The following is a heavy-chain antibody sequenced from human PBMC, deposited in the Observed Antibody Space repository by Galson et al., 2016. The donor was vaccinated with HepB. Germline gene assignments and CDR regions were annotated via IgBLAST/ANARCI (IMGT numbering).Heavy chain of an antibody. CDR1: GFTFSSYW. Sequence: SLRLSCAASGFTFSSYWMHWVRQAPGKGLVWVSRIDNDGSSTTYADSVKGRFTISRDNAKNTLYLQMNSLRAEDRAVYYCARESKAAVVIEYWSQGTLVTVSS. CDR3: ARESKAAVVIEY. D-gene: IGHD3-22*01. V-gene: IGHV3-74*01. J-gene: IGHJ4*02. CDR2: IDNDGSST.